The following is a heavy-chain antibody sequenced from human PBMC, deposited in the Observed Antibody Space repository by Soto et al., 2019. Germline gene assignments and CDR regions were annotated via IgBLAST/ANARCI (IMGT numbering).Heavy chain of an antibody. CDR2: IYYSGST. CDR1: GGSISSYY. D-gene: IGHD3-10*01. V-gene: IGHV4-59*08. Sequence: QVQLQESGPGLVKPSETLSLTCTVSGGSISSYYWSWIRQPPGQGLEWIGYIYYSGSTNYNPSLKNRVTISVDTSKNQFSLKLSSVTAADTAVYYCASPQFGRLLSGFGAFDIWGQGTMVTVSS. J-gene: IGHJ3*02. CDR3: ASPQFGRLLSGFGAFDI.